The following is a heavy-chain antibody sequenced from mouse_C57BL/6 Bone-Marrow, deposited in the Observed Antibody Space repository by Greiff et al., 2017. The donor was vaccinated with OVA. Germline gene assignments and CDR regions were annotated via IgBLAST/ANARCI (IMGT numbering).Heavy chain of an antibody. J-gene: IGHJ3*01. Sequence: EVQRVESGGDLVKPGGSLKLSCAASGFTFSSYGMSWVRQTPDKRLEWVATISSGGSYTYYPDSVKGRFTISRDNAKNTLYLQMSSLKSEDTAMYYCARRHYGSTSWFAYWGQGTLVTVSA. CDR1: GFTFSSYG. CDR3: ARRHYGSTSWFAY. V-gene: IGHV5-6*01. CDR2: ISSGGSYT. D-gene: IGHD1-1*01.